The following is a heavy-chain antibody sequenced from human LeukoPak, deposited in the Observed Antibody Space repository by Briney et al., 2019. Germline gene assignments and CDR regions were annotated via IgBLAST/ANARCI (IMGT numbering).Heavy chain of an antibody. CDR2: IIPIFGTA. Sequence: GASVKVSCKASGGTFSSYAISWVRQAPGQGLEWMGGIIPIFGTANYAQKFQGRVTITADESTSTAYMELSSLRSEDTAVYYCAKGSGYLKNYYYGMDVWGQGTTVTVSS. D-gene: IGHD5-12*01. J-gene: IGHJ6*02. CDR3: AKGSGYLKNYYYGMDV. V-gene: IGHV1-69*13. CDR1: GGTFSSYA.